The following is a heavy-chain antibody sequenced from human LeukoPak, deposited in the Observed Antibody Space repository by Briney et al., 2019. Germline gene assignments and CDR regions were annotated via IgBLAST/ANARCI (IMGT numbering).Heavy chain of an antibody. CDR2: FSGSGGST. J-gene: IGHJ4*02. CDR3: ARGFCADEICQVFTN. D-gene: IGHD2-21*01. V-gene: IGHV3-23*01. CDR1: GFTFSSFA. Sequence: PGGSLRLSCAASGFTFSSFAMSWVRQAPGKGLEWVSTFSGSGGSTYYADSVKGRFSISRDNSKNTLYLQMNSLRAEDTAAYYCARGFCADEICQVFTNWGQGTLVTVSS.